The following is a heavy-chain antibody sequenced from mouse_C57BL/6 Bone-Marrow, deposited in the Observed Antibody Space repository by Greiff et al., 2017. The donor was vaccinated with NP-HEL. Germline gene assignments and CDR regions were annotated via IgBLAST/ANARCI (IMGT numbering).Heavy chain of an antibody. D-gene: IGHD3-2*02. J-gene: IGHJ2*01. CDR1: GYTFTSYR. V-gene: IGHV1-59*01. CDR3: ARRGYRDY. CDR2: IDPSDSYT. Sequence: QVQLQQPGAELVRPGTSVKLSCKASGYTFTSYRMHWVKQRPGQGLEWIGVIDPSDSYTNYNQKFKGKATLTVDTTSSTADMQLSSLTSEDSAVYYCARRGYRDYWGQGTTLTVSS.